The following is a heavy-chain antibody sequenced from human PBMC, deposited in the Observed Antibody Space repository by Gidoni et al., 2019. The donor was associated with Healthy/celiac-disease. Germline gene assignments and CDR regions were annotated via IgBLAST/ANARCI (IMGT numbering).Heavy chain of an antibody. J-gene: IGHJ6*04. CDR2: INHSGST. Sequence: QVQLQQWGAGLLKPSETLSLTCAVYGGSFSGSYWSWIRQPPGKGLEWIGEINHSGSTNYNPSLKSRVTISVDTSKNQFSLKLSSVTAADTAVYYCARGYHCSSTSCYSVGGMDVWGKGTTVTVSS. V-gene: IGHV4-34*01. D-gene: IGHD2-2*02. CDR3: ARGYHCSSTSCYSVGGMDV. CDR1: GGSFSGSY.